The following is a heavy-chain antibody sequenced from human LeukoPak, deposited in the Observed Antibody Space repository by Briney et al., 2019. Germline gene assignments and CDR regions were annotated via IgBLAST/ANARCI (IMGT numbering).Heavy chain of an antibody. CDR1: GGSSNNYY. J-gene: IGHJ3*02. Sequence: PSETLSLTCNVSGGSSNNYYWSWIRQPAGKGLEWIGRIYTRGSTNYNPSLKSRVTMSVDTSKNQFSLKLSSVTAADTAVYYCARGRYCSADTCSGGDAFDIWGQGTMVSVSS. D-gene: IGHD2-15*01. CDR2: IYTRGST. CDR3: ARGRYCSADTCSGGDAFDI. V-gene: IGHV4-4*07.